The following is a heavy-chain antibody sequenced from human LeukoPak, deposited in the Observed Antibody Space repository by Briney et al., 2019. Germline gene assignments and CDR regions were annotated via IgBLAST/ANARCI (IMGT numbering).Heavy chain of an antibody. V-gene: IGHV3-23*01. D-gene: IGHD6-6*01. J-gene: IGHJ4*02. CDR2: ISGSGGST. CDR1: GFTFSSYA. CDR3: AKWIAARLSYFDY. Sequence: GGSLRLSGAASGFTFSSYAMSWVRQAPGKGLEWVSAISGSGGSTYYADSVKGRFTISRDNSKNTLYLQMNSLRAEDTAVYYCAKWIAARLSYFDYWGQGTLVTVSS.